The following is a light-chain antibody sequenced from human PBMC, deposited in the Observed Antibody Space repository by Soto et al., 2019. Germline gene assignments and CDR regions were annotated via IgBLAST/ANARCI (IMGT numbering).Light chain of an antibody. V-gene: IGLV1-47*01. CDR1: ISNIGSNY. Sequence: SVLTQPLSASGVPGQTVPLSCSGSISNIGSNYLYWYQLLPGMAPKLLIYSNKQRLVGVPVRFSGSKSGTSASLAISGLQSEDEADYYCATWDDRIYVGGAGTKVTVL. J-gene: IGLJ1*01. CDR3: ATWDDRIYV. CDR2: SNK.